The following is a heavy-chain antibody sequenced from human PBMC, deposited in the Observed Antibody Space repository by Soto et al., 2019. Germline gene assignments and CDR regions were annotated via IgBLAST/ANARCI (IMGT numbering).Heavy chain of an antibody. D-gene: IGHD4-17*01. CDR3: ATYPTTVTSDY. CDR1: GGSVSSGSYY. CDR2: IYYSGSA. J-gene: IGHJ4*02. Sequence: QVQLQESGPGLVKPSETLSLTCTVSGGSVSSGSYYWSWIRQPPGKGLEWIGYIYYSGSANYNPSLESRLTRSVDTSNNQCSLKLSSVTAADTAVYYVATYPTTVTSDYWGQGTLVTVSS. V-gene: IGHV4-61*01.